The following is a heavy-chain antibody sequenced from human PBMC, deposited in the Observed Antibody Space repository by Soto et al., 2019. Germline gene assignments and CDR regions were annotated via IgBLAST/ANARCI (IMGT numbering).Heavy chain of an antibody. Sequence: KTSETLSLTCTVSGGSISSGGYYWSWIRQHPGKGLEWIGYIYYSGSTYYNPSLKSRVTISVDTSKNQFSLKLSSVTAADTAVYYCARAKKGIAAAENWFDPWGQGTLVTVSS. D-gene: IGHD6-13*01. J-gene: IGHJ5*02. CDR3: ARAKKGIAAAENWFDP. CDR2: IYYSGST. CDR1: GGSISSGGYY. V-gene: IGHV4-31*03.